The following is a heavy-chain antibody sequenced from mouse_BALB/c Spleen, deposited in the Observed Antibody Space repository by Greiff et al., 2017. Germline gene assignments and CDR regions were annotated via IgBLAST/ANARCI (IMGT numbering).Heavy chain of an antibody. Sequence: VQLQQPGAELVRPGASVKLSCKASGYTFTSYWINWVKQRPGQGLEWIGNIYPSDSYTNYNQKFKDKATLTVDKSSSTAYMQLSSPTSEDSAVYYCTRGEITVVDGFAYWGQGTLVTVSA. D-gene: IGHD1-1*01. CDR3: TRGEITVVDGFAY. V-gene: IGHV1-69*02. CDR2: IYPSDSYT. J-gene: IGHJ3*01. CDR1: GYTFTSYW.